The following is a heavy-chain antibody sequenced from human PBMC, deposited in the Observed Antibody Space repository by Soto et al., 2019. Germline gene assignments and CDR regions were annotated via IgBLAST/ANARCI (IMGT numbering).Heavy chain of an antibody. CDR2: IHSGSST. CDR1: EFPVINTY. J-gene: IGHJ4*02. CDR3: ARDRDTNSWYYY. D-gene: IGHD6-13*01. V-gene: IGHV3-66*01. Sequence: GGSLKLSCAAPEFPVINTYMSWVRQAPGKGLEWVSLIHSGSSTYYADSEKGRYNISRDNSKNTLYLQMYSLRAEDTAVYYCARDRDTNSWYYYWGQGP.